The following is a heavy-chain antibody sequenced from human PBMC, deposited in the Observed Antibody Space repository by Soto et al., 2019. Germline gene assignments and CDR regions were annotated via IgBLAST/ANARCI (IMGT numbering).Heavy chain of an antibody. J-gene: IGHJ6*02. Sequence: QVTLKESGPVLVKPTETLTLTCSVSGFSLTNGRMGVSWIRQPPGKALEWLAHFFSDAERSYSTSMQSRLNMYNHSSGRQVGLTMTNMAPADTATYFFARWDGDYNFFGLDVCCPGIPVTVS. D-gene: IGHD2-21*02. V-gene: IGHV2-26*01. CDR1: GFSLTNGRMG. CDR2: FFSDAER. CDR3: ARWDGDYNFFGLDV.